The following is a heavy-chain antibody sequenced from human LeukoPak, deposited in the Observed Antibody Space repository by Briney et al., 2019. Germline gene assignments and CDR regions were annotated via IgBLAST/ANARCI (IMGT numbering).Heavy chain of an antibody. CDR2: IYHSGST. Sequence: SETRSLTCTVSGYSISSGYYWGWIRQPPGKGLEWIGSIYHSGSTYYNPSLKSRVTISVDTSKNQFSLKLSSVTAADTAVYYCAREGSDSSGYLDYWGQGTLVTVSS. D-gene: IGHD3-22*01. CDR1: GYSISSGYY. J-gene: IGHJ4*02. V-gene: IGHV4-38-2*02. CDR3: AREGSDSSGYLDY.